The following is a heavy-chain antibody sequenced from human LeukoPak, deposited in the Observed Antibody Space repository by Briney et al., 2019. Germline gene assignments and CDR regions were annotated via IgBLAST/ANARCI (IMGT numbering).Heavy chain of an antibody. V-gene: IGHV3-23*01. CDR3: AKGTYDSSGYVMSY. CDR2: ISGSGGST. Sequence: GGSLRLSCVASGFTFSEYTMSWVRQAPGKGLEWVSAISGSGGSTYYADSVKGRFTISRDNSKNTLYLQMNSLRAEDTAVYNCAKGTYDSSGYVMSYWGQGTLVTVSS. J-gene: IGHJ4*02. CDR1: GFTFSEYT. D-gene: IGHD3-22*01.